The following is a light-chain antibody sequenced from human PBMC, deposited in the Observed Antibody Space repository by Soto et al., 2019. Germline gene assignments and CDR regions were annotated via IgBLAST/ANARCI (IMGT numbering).Light chain of an antibody. J-gene: IGLJ3*02. CDR1: SPNIGNNY. Sequence: QSALTQPPSVSAAPGQKVTISCSGSSPNIGNNYVSWYQQLPGTAPKLLIYENDKRPSGIPDRFSGSKSGTSATLGITGLQTGDEADYYCGTWDSSLSYWVFGGGTQRPS. CDR2: END. CDR3: GTWDSSLSYWV. V-gene: IGLV1-51*02.